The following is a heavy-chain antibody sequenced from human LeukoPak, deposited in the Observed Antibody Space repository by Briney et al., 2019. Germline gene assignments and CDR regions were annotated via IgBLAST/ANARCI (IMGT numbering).Heavy chain of an antibody. D-gene: IGHD3-16*01. CDR2: IDSSSSTI. Sequence: PGGSLRLSCAASGFVFSSYSMNWVRQAPGKGPEWVSYIDSSSSTIYYADSVKDRFTISRDNAKNSLYLQMNSLRAEDTAVYYCAREYPYDYVWGSYSHFDYWGQGTLVTVSS. CDR1: GFVFSSYS. CDR3: AREYPYDYVWGSYSHFDY. V-gene: IGHV3-48*04. J-gene: IGHJ4*02.